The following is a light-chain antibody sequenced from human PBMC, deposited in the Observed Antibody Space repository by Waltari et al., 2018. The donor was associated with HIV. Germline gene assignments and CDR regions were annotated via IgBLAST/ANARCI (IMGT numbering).Light chain of an antibody. CDR3: QQYLQWPRT. J-gene: IGKJ2*01. Sequence: DIVMTQSPATLSLSPGERATLSCRASQSISSTLAWYQQKPGQSPRLLIYDASTRATCVPARFGGSGSGTEFTLTISTLQSEDFAIYYCQQYLQWPRTFGQGTKVDIK. CDR1: QSISST. CDR2: DAS. V-gene: IGKV3-15*01.